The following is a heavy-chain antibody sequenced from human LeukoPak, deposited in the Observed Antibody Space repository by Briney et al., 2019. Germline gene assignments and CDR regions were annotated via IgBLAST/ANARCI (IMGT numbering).Heavy chain of an antibody. V-gene: IGHV3-21*01. Sequence: GGSLRLSCAASGFTFSSYSMNWVRQAPGKGLEWVSSISSSSSYIYYADSVKGRFTISRDNAKNSLYLQMNSLRAEDTAVYCCARVRSSPFFDYWGQGTLVTVSS. J-gene: IGHJ4*02. CDR1: GFTFSSYS. CDR3: ARVRSSPFFDY. D-gene: IGHD2-2*01. CDR2: ISSSSSYI.